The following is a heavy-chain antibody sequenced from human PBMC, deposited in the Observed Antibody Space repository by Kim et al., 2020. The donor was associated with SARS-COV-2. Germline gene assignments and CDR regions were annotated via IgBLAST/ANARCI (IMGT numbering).Heavy chain of an antibody. V-gene: IGHV1-3*01. Sequence: YSQTFRGRVTMTRDTYASTAYMELSSLRSEDTAVYYCAGDSRIFGVVVDPWGQGTLVTVSS. CDR3: AGDSRIFGVVVDP. D-gene: IGHD3-3*01. J-gene: IGHJ5*02.